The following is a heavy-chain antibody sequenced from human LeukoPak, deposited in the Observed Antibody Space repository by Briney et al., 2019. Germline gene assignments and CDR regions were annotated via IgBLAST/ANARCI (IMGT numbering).Heavy chain of an antibody. D-gene: IGHD3-10*01. Sequence: SETLSLTCTVSGGSISSYYWSWIRQPPGKGLEWIGYIYHSGSTYYNPSLKSRVTISVDRSKNQFSLKLSSVTAADTAVYYCASPPTYYYGSGSEFFDYWGQGTLVTVSS. V-gene: IGHV4-59*12. CDR1: GGSISSYY. J-gene: IGHJ4*02. CDR2: IYHSGST. CDR3: ASPPTYYYGSGSEFFDY.